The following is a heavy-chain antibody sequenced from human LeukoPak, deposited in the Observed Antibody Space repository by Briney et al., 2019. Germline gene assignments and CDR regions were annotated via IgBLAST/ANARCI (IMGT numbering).Heavy chain of an antibody. CDR2: IYSGGST. Sequence: PGGSLRLSCAASGFTVSSNYMSWVRQAPGKGLEWVSVIYSGGSTYYADSVKGRFTISRDNSKNTLYLQMNSLRAEDTAVYYCAREYCSGGSCYCDYWGQGTLVTVSS. CDR3: AREYCSGGSCYCDY. V-gene: IGHV3-53*01. D-gene: IGHD2-15*01. CDR1: GFTVSSNY. J-gene: IGHJ4*02.